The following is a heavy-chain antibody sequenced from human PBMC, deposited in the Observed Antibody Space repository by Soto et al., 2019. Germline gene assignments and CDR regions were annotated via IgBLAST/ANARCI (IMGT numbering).Heavy chain of an antibody. CDR2: ISYDGSNK. V-gene: IGHV3-30*18. D-gene: IGHD3-10*01. J-gene: IGHJ3*02. CDR1: GFTFSSYG. Sequence: QVQLVESGGGVVQPGRSLRLSCAASGFTFSSYGMHWVRQAPGKGLEWVAVISYDGSNKYYADSVKGRFTISRDNSKNTLYLQMNSLRAEDTAVYYCAKDSGYEGFVLHAFDIWGQGTMVTVSS. CDR3: AKDSGYEGFVLHAFDI.